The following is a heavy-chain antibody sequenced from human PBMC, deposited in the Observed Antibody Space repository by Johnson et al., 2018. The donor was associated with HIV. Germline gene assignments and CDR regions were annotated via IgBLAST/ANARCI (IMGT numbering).Heavy chain of an antibody. J-gene: IGHJ3*01. CDR3: TTTPTMVRGVDV. V-gene: IGHV3-74*02. CDR2: INFDGTST. Sequence: VQLVESGGGVVQPGGSLRLSCAASGFTFRSYGMHWVRQAPGKGLMWVSRINFDGTSTTYADSVKGRFSVSRDNVKDTLYLQMNNLRAEDTAVYYCTTTPTMVRGVDVWGQGTMVTVSS. CDR1: GFTFRSYG. D-gene: IGHD3-10*01.